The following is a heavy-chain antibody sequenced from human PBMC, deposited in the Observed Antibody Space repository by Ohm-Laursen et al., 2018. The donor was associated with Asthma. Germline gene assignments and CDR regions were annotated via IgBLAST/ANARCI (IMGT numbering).Heavy chain of an antibody. CDR2: ISSSGGST. V-gene: IGHV3-23*01. CDR1: GFTFSSYA. Sequence: SLRLSCAASGFTFSSYAMSWVRQAPGKGLEWVSAISSSGGSTYYADSVKGRFTISRDNSKNTLYLQMNSLRAEDTAVYYCAKVGGHDFWSGYHIDYWGQGTLVTVSS. J-gene: IGHJ4*02. CDR3: AKVGGHDFWSGYHIDY. D-gene: IGHD3-3*01.